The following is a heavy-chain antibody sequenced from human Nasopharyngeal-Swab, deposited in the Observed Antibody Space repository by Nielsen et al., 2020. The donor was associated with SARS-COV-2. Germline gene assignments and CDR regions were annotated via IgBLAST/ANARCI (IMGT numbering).Heavy chain of an antibody. J-gene: IGHJ4*02. CDR1: GGSISSSSYY. Sequence: SETLSLTCTVSGGSISSSSYYWGWIRQPPGKGLEWIGSIYYSGSTYYNPSLKSRVTISVDTSKNQFSLKLSSVTATDTAVYYCASAYYYDRYFDCWGQGTLVTVSS. CDR3: ASAYYYDRYFDC. D-gene: IGHD3-22*01. CDR2: IYYSGST. V-gene: IGHV4-39*07.